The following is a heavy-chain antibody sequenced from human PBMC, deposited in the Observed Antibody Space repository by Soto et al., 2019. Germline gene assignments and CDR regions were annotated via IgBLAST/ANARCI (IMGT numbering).Heavy chain of an antibody. Sequence: GGSLRLSCAASGFTFSSYGMHWVRQAPGKGLEWVAVIWYDGSNKYYADSVKGRFTISRDNSKNTLYLQMNSLRAEDTAVYYCARDLASYDFWSGYDAFDIWGQGTMVTVS. J-gene: IGHJ3*02. D-gene: IGHD3-3*01. V-gene: IGHV3-33*01. CDR2: IWYDGSNK. CDR1: GFTFSSYG. CDR3: ARDLASYDFWSGYDAFDI.